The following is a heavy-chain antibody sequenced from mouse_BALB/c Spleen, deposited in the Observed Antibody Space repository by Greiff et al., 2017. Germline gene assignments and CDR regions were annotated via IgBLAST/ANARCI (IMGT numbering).Heavy chain of an antibody. J-gene: IGHJ4*01. D-gene: IGHD1-1*01. V-gene: IGHV3-2*02. Sequence: EVQLLESGPGLVKPSQSLSLTCTVTGYSITSDYAWNWIRQFPGNKLEWMGYISYSGSTSYNPSLKSRISITRDTSKNQFFLQLNSVTTEDTATYYCARLGHYYGPMDYWGQGTSVTVSS. CDR1: GYSITSDYA. CDR3: ARLGHYYGPMDY. CDR2: ISYSGST.